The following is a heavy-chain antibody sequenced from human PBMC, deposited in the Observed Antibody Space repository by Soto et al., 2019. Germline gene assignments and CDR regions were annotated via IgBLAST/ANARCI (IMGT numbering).Heavy chain of an antibody. V-gene: IGHV4-39*01. CDR2: IYYSGST. CDR3: ARHFERIVLMVYANPDAFDI. Sequence: PSQTLSLTCTVSGGSISSSSYYWGWIRQPPGKGLEWIGSIYYSGSTYYNPSLKSRVTISVDTSKNQFSLKLSSVTAADTAVYYCARHFERIVLMVYANPDAFDIWGQGTMVTVSS. D-gene: IGHD2-8*01. J-gene: IGHJ3*02. CDR1: GGSISSSSYY.